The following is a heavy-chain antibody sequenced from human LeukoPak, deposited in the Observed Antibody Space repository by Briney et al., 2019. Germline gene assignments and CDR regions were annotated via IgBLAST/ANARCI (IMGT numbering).Heavy chain of an antibody. V-gene: IGHV7-4-1*02. CDR2: INTNTGNP. CDR3: AREAYSSAYYFDY. J-gene: IGHJ4*02. Sequence: ASVKVSCKASGYTFTGYYMHWVRQAPEQGLEWMGWINTNTGNPSYARGFTGRFVFSLDTSVSTAYLQISSLKAEDTAVYYCAREAYSSAYYFDYWGQGTLVTVSS. CDR1: GYTFTGYY. D-gene: IGHD5-18*01.